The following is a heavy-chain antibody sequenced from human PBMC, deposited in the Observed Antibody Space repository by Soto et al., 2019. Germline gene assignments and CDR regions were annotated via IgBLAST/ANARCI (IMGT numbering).Heavy chain of an antibody. Sequence: VASVKVSCKASGYAFTRYGISWVRQAPGQGLEWMGWINPNSGGTNYAQKFQGWVTMTRDTSISTAYMELSRLRSDDTAVYYCARDLAIFGVVTPSYYFDYWGQGTLVTVSS. CDR3: ARDLAIFGVVTPSYYFDY. D-gene: IGHD3-3*01. J-gene: IGHJ4*02. CDR1: GYAFTRYG. CDR2: INPNSGGT. V-gene: IGHV1-2*04.